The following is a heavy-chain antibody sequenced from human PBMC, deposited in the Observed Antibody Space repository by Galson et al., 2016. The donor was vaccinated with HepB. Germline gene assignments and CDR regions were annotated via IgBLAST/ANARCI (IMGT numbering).Heavy chain of an antibody. CDR1: GYSINDGYS. CDR2: THQSGST. Sequence: SETLSLTCAVSGYSINDGYSWGWIRQPPGKGLEWIGSTHQSGSTYFNPSLKSRVTISLDTSKNQVSLKLSSVTAADTAVYDCARDGGASSSSFDSWGQGTLVTVSS. CDR3: ARDGGASSSSFDS. J-gene: IGHJ4*02. D-gene: IGHD6-13*01. V-gene: IGHV4-38-2*02.